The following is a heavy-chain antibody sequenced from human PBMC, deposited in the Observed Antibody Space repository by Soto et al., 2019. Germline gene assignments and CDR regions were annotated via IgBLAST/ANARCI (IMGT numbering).Heavy chain of an antibody. J-gene: IGHJ1*01. D-gene: IGHD6-13*01. CDR1: GFTFDDYA. CDR3: AKGLYSSSWYWTAQH. V-gene: IGHV3-9*01. CDR2: ISWNSGSI. Sequence: EVQLVESGGGLVQPGRSLRLSCAASGFTFDDYAMHCVRQAPGKGLEWVSGISWNSGSIGYADSVKGRFTISRDNAKNSLYLQMNSLRAEDTALYYCAKGLYSSSWYWTAQHWGQGTLVTVSS.